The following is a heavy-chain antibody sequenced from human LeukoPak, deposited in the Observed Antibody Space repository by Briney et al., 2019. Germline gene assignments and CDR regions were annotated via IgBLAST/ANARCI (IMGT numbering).Heavy chain of an antibody. V-gene: IGHV1-69*13. CDR2: IIPIFGTA. D-gene: IGHD3-22*01. J-gene: IGHJ4*02. CDR1: GGTFSSYA. Sequence: GASVKVSCKASGGTFSSYAISWVRQAPGQGLEWMGGIIPIFGTANYAQKFQGRVTITADESTSTAYMELSSLRSEDTAVYYCARAYYYDSSGYYPLPKYYFDYWGQGTLVTVSS. CDR3: ARAYYYDSSGYYPLPKYYFDY.